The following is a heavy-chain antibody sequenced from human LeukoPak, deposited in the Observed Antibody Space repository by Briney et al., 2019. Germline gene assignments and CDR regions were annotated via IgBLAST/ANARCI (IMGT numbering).Heavy chain of an antibody. Sequence: GRSLRLSCAASGFTFNSYGMHWVRQAPGKGLEWVAVIWYDGSNKYYADSVKGRFTISRDNSENTLYLQMDSLRAEGTAVYYCARDPGVRWLVGFDYWGQGTLVTVSS. D-gene: IGHD6-19*01. J-gene: IGHJ4*02. CDR2: IWYDGSNK. CDR1: GFTFNSYG. CDR3: ARDPGVRWLVGFDY. V-gene: IGHV3-33*01.